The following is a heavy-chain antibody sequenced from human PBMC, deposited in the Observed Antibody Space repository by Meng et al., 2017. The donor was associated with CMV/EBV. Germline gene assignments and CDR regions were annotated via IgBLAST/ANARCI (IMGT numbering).Heavy chain of an antibody. CDR1: GFPFSTYG. D-gene: IGHD3-22*01. Sequence: GGSLRLSCVASGFPFSTYGMNWVRQAPGKGLEWVSSISSSSYYIYYADSMEGRFTISRDNARNSLYLQMNSLRAEDTAVYYCASAPGSLSKYDSSGCHFDYWGQGTLVTVSS. CDR3: ASAPGSLSKYDSSGCHFDY. CDR2: ISSSSYYI. J-gene: IGHJ4*02. V-gene: IGHV3-21*01.